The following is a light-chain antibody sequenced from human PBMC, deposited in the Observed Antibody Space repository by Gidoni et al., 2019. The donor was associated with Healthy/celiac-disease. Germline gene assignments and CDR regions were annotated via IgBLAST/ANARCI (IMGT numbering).Light chain of an antibody. V-gene: IGKV2-28*01. CDR1: QSLLHTNGYNY. Sequence: IVMTQSRLSLPVTPGEPASIACRSSQSLLHTNGYNYLDWYLQKPGQSPQLLIYLGSNRASGVPDRFSGSGSGTDFTLNISRVESEDVGVYYCMQALQTSYTFGQGTKLEIK. CDR3: MQALQTSYT. CDR2: LGS. J-gene: IGKJ2*01.